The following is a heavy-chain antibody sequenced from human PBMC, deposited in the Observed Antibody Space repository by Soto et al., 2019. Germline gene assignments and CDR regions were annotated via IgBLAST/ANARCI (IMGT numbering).Heavy chain of an antibody. CDR2: IYYSGST. V-gene: IGHV4-59*08. CDR3: AASRTSASGSPIAY. Sequence: PSETLSLTCTVSGGSISSYYWSWIRQPPGKGLEWIGYIYYSGSTNYNPSLKSRVTISVDTSKNQFSLKLSSVTAADTAVYYCAASRTSASGSPIAYWGQGTLVTVSS. CDR1: GGSISSYY. J-gene: IGHJ4*02. D-gene: IGHD5-12*01.